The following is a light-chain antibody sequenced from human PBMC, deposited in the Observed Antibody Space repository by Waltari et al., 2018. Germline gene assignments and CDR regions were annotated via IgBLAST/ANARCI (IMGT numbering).Light chain of an antibody. V-gene: IGKV3-20*01. Sequence: EIVLPQSSDPLSLSPGERATLSCRASQRVSSNYFAWYQQKPGQAPRLLIYGASNRATGIPDRFSGRGSGTDFTLTISRLEPEDSAVYYCQQYGTSRTFGRGTKVEIK. CDR2: GAS. J-gene: IGKJ1*01. CDR1: QRVSSNY. CDR3: QQYGTSRT.